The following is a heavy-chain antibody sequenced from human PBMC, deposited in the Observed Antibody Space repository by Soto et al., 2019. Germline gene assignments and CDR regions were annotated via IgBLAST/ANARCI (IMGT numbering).Heavy chain of an antibody. Sequence: GASVKVSFKASGGTFSSYAISWVRQAPGQGLEWMGGIIPIFGTANYAQKFQGRVTITADESTSTAYMELSSLRSEDTAVYYCARGRKQWLSYYGMDVWGQGTTVTVSS. V-gene: IGHV1-69*13. CDR3: ARGRKQWLSYYGMDV. CDR1: GGTFSSYA. CDR2: IIPIFGTA. J-gene: IGHJ6*02. D-gene: IGHD6-19*01.